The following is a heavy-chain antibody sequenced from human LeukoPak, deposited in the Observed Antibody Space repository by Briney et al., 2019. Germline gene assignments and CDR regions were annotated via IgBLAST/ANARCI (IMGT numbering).Heavy chain of an antibody. CDR3: AARERHGTTAGDY. V-gene: IGHV1-69*05. CDR2: IIPIFGTA. CDR1: GGTFSSYA. Sequence: SVKVSCKASGGTFSSYAISWVRQAPGQGLEWMGGIIPIFGTANHAQKFQGRVTITTDESTSTAYMELSSLRSEDTAVYYCAARERHGTTAGDYWGQGTLVTVSS. J-gene: IGHJ4*02. D-gene: IGHD4-17*01.